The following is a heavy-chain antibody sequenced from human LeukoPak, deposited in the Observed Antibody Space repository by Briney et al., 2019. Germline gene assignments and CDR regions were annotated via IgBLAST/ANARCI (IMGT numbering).Heavy chain of an antibody. CDR2: ISNDGSNK. Sequence: PGRSLRPSCAASGFTFSSYGMHGVRQAPGKGLEWGAVISNDGSNKYFAESVKGRFTISRDNSKNTLNLQMNSLRAEDTAVYYCAKERLIGWYYFDYWGQGTMVTVSS. CDR1: GFTFSSYG. J-gene: IGHJ4*02. D-gene: IGHD6-19*01. V-gene: IGHV3-30*18. CDR3: AKERLIGWYYFDY.